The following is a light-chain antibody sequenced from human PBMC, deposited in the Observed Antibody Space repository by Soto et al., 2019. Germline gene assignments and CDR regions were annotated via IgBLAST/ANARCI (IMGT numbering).Light chain of an antibody. J-gene: IGKJ1*01. CDR2: GAS. CDR1: QSVSSN. V-gene: IGKV3-15*01. CDR3: QQYNNWLPT. Sequence: EIVMTQSPATLSVSPGERATLSCRARQSVSSNLAWYQQKPGQAPRLLIYGASTRATGIPARFSGSGSGTEFTLTISSLQYEDFAVYYCQQYNNWLPTFGQGTKVEIK.